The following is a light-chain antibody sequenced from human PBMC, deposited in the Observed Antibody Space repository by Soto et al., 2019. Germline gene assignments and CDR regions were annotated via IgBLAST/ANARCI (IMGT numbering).Light chain of an antibody. J-gene: IGLJ2*01. CDR1: SSNIGAGYA. CDR2: DSD. CDR3: QSYDNSHDWDVI. V-gene: IGLV1-40*01. Sequence: QAVVTQPPSVSGAPGQRVTISCTGSSSNIGAGYAVHWYQQRPGTAPKLLISDSDNRPSGVPDRFSGSKSGTSASLAITGLQAEDEVDYFCQSYDNSHDWDVIFGGGTKLTVL.